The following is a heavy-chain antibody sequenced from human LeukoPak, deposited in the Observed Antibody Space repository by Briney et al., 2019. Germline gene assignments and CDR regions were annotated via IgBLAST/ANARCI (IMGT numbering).Heavy chain of an antibody. CDR2: ISYSGGN. CDR3: ARHVSHPSHNYGMDV. J-gene: IGHJ6*02. V-gene: IGHV4-59*08. Sequence: SETLSLTCTVTNGAINSYYWSWIRRPPGKGLEWIGFISYSGGNNYNPSLKSRVTISVDTSKNQFSLRLTFVTAADTAVYYCARHVSHPSHNYGMDVWGRGTTVTVSS. D-gene: IGHD2-8*01. CDR1: NGAINSYY.